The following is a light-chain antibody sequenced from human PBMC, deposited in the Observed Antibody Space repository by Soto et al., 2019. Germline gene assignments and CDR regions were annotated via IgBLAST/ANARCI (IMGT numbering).Light chain of an antibody. CDR3: QEYGSSPRT. Sequence: EIVLTQSPGTLSLSPGERATLSCRASQSVSSNYLAWYQQNPGQAPRLLIYGASSMATGIPDRFSGSGSGTDFTLTISRLEPEDFPVYYCQEYGSSPRTFGPGTKVDIK. V-gene: IGKV3-20*01. CDR2: GAS. CDR1: QSVSSNY. J-gene: IGKJ3*01.